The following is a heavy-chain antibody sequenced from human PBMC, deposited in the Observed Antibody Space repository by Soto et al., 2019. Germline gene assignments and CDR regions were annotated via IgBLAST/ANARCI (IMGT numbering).Heavy chain of an antibody. D-gene: IGHD6-19*01. CDR2: ISGSGGST. Sequence: GGSLRLSCAASGFTFSSYAMSWVRQAPGKGLEWVSAISGSGGSTYYADSVKGRFTISRDNSKNTLYLQMNSLRAEDTAVYYCAKDPRRGSGWFSYYFDYWGQGTLVTVSS. CDR3: AKDPRRGSGWFSYYFDY. CDR1: GFTFSSYA. V-gene: IGHV3-23*01. J-gene: IGHJ4*02.